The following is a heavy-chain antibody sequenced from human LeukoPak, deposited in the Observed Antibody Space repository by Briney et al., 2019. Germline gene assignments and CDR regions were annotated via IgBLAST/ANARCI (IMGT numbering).Heavy chain of an antibody. CDR2: IYTSGST. CDR3: ASTYYYASGTYHRPFDY. J-gene: IGHJ4*02. D-gene: IGHD3-10*01. Sequence: SETLSLTCTVSGGSISSYYWSWIRQPAGKGLEWIGRIYTSGSTNYNPSLKSRVTISVDTSKNQFSLKLTSVTAADTAVYYCASTYYYASGTYHRPFDYWGQGTLVTVSS. CDR1: GGSISSYY. V-gene: IGHV4-4*07.